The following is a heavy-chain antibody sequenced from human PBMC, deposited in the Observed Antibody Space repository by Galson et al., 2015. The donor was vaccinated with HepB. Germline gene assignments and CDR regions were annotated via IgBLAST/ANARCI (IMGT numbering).Heavy chain of an antibody. D-gene: IGHD3-3*01. CDR3: ARDRYYDFWSGYVTSYYYYMDV. V-gene: IGHV4-61*02. J-gene: IGHJ6*03. Sequence: TLSLTCTVSGGSISSGSYYWSWIRQPAGKGLEWIGRIYTSGSTNYNPSLKSRVTMSVDTSRNQFSLKLSSVTAADTAVYYCARDRYYDFWSGYVTSYYYYMDVWGKGTTVTVSS. CDR1: GGSISSGSYY. CDR2: IYTSGST.